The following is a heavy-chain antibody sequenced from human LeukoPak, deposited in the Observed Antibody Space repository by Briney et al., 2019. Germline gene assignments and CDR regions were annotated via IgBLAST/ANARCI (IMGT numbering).Heavy chain of an antibody. V-gene: IGHV4-30-4*01. CDR2: IYYSGST. J-gene: IGHJ4*02. CDR1: GGSISSGDYY. D-gene: IGHD6-19*01. Sequence: SQTLSLTCTVSGGSISSGDYYWSWIRQPPGKGLEWIGYIYYSGSTYYNPSLKSRVSISVDTSKDQFSLKLSSVTAADTAVYYCARHRDSSGWYDFDYWGQGTLVTVSS. CDR3: ARHRDSSGWYDFDY.